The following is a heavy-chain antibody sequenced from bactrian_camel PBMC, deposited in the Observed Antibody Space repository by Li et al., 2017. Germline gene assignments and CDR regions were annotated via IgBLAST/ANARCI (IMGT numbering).Heavy chain of an antibody. CDR2: ISDDGST. Sequence: HVQLVESGGGSVQAGGSLRLSCTAPGFTSNRCGMAWYRQAAGKQREWVSSISDDGSTGYADSVKGRFTISRDDNQRTIYLHMNSLEPEDTAIYYCAADLRWCRSGYFDPHGRVGYWGQGTQVTV. J-gene: IGHJ6*01. V-gene: IGHV3S53*01. CDR1: GFTSNRCG. CDR3: AADLRWCRSGYFDPHGRVGY. D-gene: IGHD2*01.